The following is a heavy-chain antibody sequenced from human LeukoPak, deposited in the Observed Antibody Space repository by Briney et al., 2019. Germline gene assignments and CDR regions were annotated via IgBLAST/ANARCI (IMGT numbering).Heavy chain of an antibody. CDR1: GGSISSGSYY. D-gene: IGHD6-25*01. CDR3: ARYTPAFYTSDDAFDI. V-gene: IGHV4-61*02. Sequence: PSQTLSLTCTVSGGSISSGSYYWSWIRQPAGKGLEWIGRIYTSGSTNYNPSLKSRVTISVDTSKNQFSLKLSSVTAADTAVYYCARYTPAFYTSDDAFDIWGQGTMVTVSS. J-gene: IGHJ3*02. CDR2: IYTSGST.